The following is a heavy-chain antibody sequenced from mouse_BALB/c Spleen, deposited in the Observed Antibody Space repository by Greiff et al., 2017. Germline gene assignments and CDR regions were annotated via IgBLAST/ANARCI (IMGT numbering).Heavy chain of an antibody. Sequence: VNVVESGPGLVAPSQCLSITCTVSGFSLTSYGVHWVRQPPGKGLEWLGVIWAGGSKNYNSALMSRQSNSKYNTKSQVFFRMNSLQSDDTAMYCGAGDHQRGYAIDYWGQGTSVTVSA. J-gene: IGHJ4*01. CDR3: AGDHQRGYAIDY. CDR2: IWAGGSK. CDR1: GFSLTSYG. V-gene: IGHV2-9*02.